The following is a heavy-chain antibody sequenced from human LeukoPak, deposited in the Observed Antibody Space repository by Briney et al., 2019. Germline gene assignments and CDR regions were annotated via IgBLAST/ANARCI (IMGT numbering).Heavy chain of an antibody. J-gene: IGHJ4*02. V-gene: IGHV3-66*01. CDR1: GFAVSSNY. Sequence: PGGSLRLSCAASGFAVSSNYMSWVRQAPGKGLEWVSILYSDGTPYYADSVKGRFTLSRDNSKNSLYLQMNSLRAEDTAVYYCARLVRGIKADCWGQGTLVTVSS. CDR2: LYSDGTP. CDR3: ARLVRGIKADC. D-gene: IGHD3-10*01.